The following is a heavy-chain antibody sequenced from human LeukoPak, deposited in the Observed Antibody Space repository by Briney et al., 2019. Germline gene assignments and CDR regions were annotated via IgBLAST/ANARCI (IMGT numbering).Heavy chain of an antibody. J-gene: IGHJ6*02. CDR3: AKDSYGMDA. Sequence: GGSLRLSCAASGFTFSNAWMNWVRQAPGKGLEWVAMISYDESNKYYADSVKGRFTVSRDNSKNTLYLEMNSLRAGDTAVYYCAKDSYGMDAWGQGTTVTVSS. D-gene: IGHD2-21*01. V-gene: IGHV3-30*18. CDR2: ISYDESNK. CDR1: GFTFSNAW.